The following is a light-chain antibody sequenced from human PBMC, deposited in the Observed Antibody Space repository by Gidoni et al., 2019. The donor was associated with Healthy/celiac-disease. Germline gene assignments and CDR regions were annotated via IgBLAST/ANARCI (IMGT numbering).Light chain of an antibody. CDR1: QSVSSY. CDR3: QQRSNWLSIT. Sequence: ELVLTQSPATLSLSPGERATLSCRASQSVSSYLAWYQQKPGQAPRLLIYDASNRATGIPARFSGSGSGTDFTLTISSLEPEDFAVYYCQQRSNWLSITFXQXTRLEIK. J-gene: IGKJ5*01. CDR2: DAS. V-gene: IGKV3-11*01.